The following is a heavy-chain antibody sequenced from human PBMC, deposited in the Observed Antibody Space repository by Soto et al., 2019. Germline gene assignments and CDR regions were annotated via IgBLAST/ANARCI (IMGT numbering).Heavy chain of an antibody. CDR2: IYPSDSQT. CDR1: GYSFSNYW. Sequence: GESLKISCKGSGYSFSNYWIAWVRQMPGKGLEYMGIIYPSDSQTRYSPSFQGQVTISADKSVSTAYLQWTSLKASDTAIYYCARHGFYGDYSSNYFDPWGQGTLGTVS. CDR3: ARHGFYGDYSSNYFDP. J-gene: IGHJ5*02. V-gene: IGHV5-51*01. D-gene: IGHD4-17*01.